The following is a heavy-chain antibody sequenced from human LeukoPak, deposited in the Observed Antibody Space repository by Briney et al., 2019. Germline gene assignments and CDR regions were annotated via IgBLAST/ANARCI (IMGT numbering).Heavy chain of an antibody. J-gene: IGHJ6*03. CDR3: ARDLNLAAAGNYYYYYMDV. D-gene: IGHD6-13*01. V-gene: IGHV3-11*04. Sequence: GGSLRLSCAASGFTFSDYYMSWIRQAPGKGLEWVSYISSSGSTIYYADSVKGRFTISRDNAKNSLYLQMNSLRAEDTAVYYCARDLNLAAAGNYYYYYMDVWGKGTTVTVSS. CDR2: ISSSGSTI. CDR1: GFTFSDYY.